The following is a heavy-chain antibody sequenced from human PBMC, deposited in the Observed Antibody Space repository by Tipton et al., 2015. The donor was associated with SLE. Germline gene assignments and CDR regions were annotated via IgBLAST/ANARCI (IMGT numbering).Heavy chain of an antibody. CDR2: ISGSGNST. J-gene: IGHJ3*02. V-gene: IGHV3-23*01. Sequence: SLRFSCAASGLTFSSYAMSWVRQAPGKGLEWVSGISGSGNSTYYADSLKGRFTISRDNSKNTLYLQMNSLTVEDTALYYCARGILGDPVAFDMWGQGTMAIVSS. CDR1: GLTFSSYA. CDR3: ARGILGDPVAFDM. D-gene: IGHD1-26*01.